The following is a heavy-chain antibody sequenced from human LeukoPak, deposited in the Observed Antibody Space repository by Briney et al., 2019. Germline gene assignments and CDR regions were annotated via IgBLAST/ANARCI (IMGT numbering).Heavy chain of an antibody. CDR3: AGGGPHDILTGRSGYFAY. CDR2: IRIKAYSGTA. D-gene: IGHD3-9*01. V-gene: IGHV3-49*04. J-gene: IGHJ4*02. CDR1: GFTFGDYA. Sequence: PGRSLRLSCTASGFTFGDYAMSWARQAPGKGLEWVSFIRIKAYSGTAEYAASVKGRFTISGDDSKSIAYLQMDSLKTEDTAVYYCAGGGPHDILTGRSGYFAYWGQGTLVTVSS.